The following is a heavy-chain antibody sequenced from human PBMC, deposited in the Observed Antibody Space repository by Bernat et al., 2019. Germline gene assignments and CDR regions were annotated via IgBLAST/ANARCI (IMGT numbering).Heavy chain of an antibody. CDR2: VTKDGSNK. J-gene: IGHJ4*02. V-gene: IGHV3-30*01. CDR3: AQDFNS. CDR1: GFTFSAYE. Sequence: QVQLVESGGGVVQPGRSLRLSCAASGFTFSAYEIHWVRQAPGKGLEWVTLVTKDGSNKYYADSVKGRCTISRDNSKNTVDLEMDSLRTEDTAVYYCAQDFNSWGQGTLVSVSS.